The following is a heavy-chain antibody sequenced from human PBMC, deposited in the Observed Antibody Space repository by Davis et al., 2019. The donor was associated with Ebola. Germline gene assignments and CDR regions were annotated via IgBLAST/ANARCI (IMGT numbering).Heavy chain of an antibody. CDR1: GFIFSNYG. D-gene: IGHD6-13*01. CDR3: ARGHSSSWYYYYYGMDV. J-gene: IGHJ6*02. CDR2: MWYDGSRQ. Sequence: GESLKIPCAASGFIFSNYGMHWVRQAPGKGLEWVALMWYDGSRQYYADSVKGRFTVSRDNSRNILYLQMNSLRAEDTAVYYCARGHSSSWYYYYYGMDVWGQGTTVTVSS. V-gene: IGHV3-33*01.